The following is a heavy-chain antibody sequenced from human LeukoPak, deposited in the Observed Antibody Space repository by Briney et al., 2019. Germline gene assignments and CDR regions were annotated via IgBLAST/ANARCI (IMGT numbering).Heavy chain of an antibody. CDR2: IYHSGST. V-gene: IGHV4-4*02. Sequence: GSLRLSCAASGFAVKSSYMNWVRQPPGKGLEWIGEIYHSGSTNYNPSLKSRVTISVDKSKNQFSLKLSSVTAADTAVYYCARRYYYDSSGSPFDYWGQGTLVTVSS. CDR3: ARRYYYDSSGSPFDY. J-gene: IGHJ4*02. CDR1: GFAVKSSYM. D-gene: IGHD3-22*01.